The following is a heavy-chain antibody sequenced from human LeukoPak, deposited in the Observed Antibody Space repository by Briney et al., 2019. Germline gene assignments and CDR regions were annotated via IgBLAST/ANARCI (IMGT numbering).Heavy chain of an antibody. CDR1: GYSISSGYY. Sequence: SETLSLTCIVSGYSISSGYYWAWIRQSPGKGLEWIGSILHSGSTHYNPSLNSRVTISVDTSKNQFSLKLSSVTAADTAVYYCSRHTSHYSDSIGYYAFDVWGQGTMVTVSS. D-gene: IGHD3-22*01. V-gene: IGHV4-38-2*02. CDR2: ILHSGST. CDR3: SRHTSHYSDSIGYYAFDV. J-gene: IGHJ3*01.